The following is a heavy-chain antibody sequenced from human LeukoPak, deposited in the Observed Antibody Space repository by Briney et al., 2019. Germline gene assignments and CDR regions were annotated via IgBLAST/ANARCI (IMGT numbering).Heavy chain of an antibody. J-gene: IGHJ3*02. CDR2: INPNSGGT. D-gene: IGHD5-18*01. CDR1: GFPFIRYY. Sequence: SVKVSCKASGFPFIRYYIHWVRQAPGQGLEYMGWINPNSGGTNYAQKFHGRVTMTRDTSISTAYMELSRLRSDDTAVYYCARSGYSYGHAFDIWGEGTMVTVSS. CDR3: ARSGYSYGHAFDI. V-gene: IGHV1-2*02.